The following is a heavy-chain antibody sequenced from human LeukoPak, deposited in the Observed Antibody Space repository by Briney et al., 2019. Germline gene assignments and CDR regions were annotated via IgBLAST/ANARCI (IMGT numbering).Heavy chain of an antibody. D-gene: IGHD3-22*01. CDR2: IRYNGAYT. J-gene: IGHJ3*02. V-gene: IGHV3-23*01. CDR3: AKPDITMIVVHAFDI. Sequence: GGSLRLSCAASGFTFSTYDMHWVRQAPGKGLECVSSIRYNGAYTYYADSVKGRFTISRDNSKNTLYLQMNSLRADDTAVYYCAKPDITMIVVHAFDIWGQGTMVTVSS. CDR1: GFTFSTYD.